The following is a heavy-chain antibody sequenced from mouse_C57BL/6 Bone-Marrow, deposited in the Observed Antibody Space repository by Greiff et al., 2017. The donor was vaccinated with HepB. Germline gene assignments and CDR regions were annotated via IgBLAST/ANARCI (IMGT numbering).Heavy chain of an antibody. J-gene: IGHJ2*01. D-gene: IGHD1-1*01. CDR3: ARGATVVVDY. CDR2: IDPSDSYT. CDR1: GYTFTSYW. V-gene: IGHV1-69*01. Sequence: QVQLQQPGAELVMPGASVKLSCKASGYTFTSYWMHWVKQRPRQGLEWIGEIDPSDSYTNYNQKFKGKSTLTVDKSSSTAYMQLSSLTSEDSAVYYCARGATVVVDYWGQGTTLTVSS.